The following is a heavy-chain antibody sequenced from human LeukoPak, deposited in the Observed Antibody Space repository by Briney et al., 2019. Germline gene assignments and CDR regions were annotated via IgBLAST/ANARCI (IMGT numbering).Heavy chain of an antibody. CDR3: TRGSSGRRDN. CDR2: MNPNSGNT. J-gene: IGHJ4*02. Sequence: VASVKVSCKASGYTFTSCDINWVRQATGQGLEWMGWMNPNSGNTGYGQSFRGRITMTRDISIGTAYMELSNLTSEDTAIYYCTRGSSGRRDNWGQGTLVTVSA. CDR1: GYTFTSCD. D-gene: IGHD6-19*01. V-gene: IGHV1-8*01.